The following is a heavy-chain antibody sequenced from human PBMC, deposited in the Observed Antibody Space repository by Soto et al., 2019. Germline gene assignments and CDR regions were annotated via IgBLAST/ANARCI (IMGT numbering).Heavy chain of an antibody. J-gene: IGHJ6*02. CDR1: GFTFDDYA. CDR2: ISWNSGSI. Sequence: LRLSCAASGFTFDDYAMHWVRQAPGKGLEWVSGISWNSGSIGYVDSVKGRFTISRDNAKNSLYLQMNSLRAEDTALYYCAKDRGYSYGYIYGMDVWGQGTTVTVSS. D-gene: IGHD5-18*01. CDR3: AKDRGYSYGYIYGMDV. V-gene: IGHV3-9*01.